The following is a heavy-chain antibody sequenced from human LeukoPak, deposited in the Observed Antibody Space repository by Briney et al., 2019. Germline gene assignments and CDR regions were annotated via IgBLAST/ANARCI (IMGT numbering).Heavy chain of an antibody. CDR3: ARALPGIAAAGTLDH. D-gene: IGHD6-13*01. J-gene: IGHJ4*02. V-gene: IGHV3-33*01. CDR1: GFTFSSYG. Sequence: GRSLRLSCAASGFTFSSYGMHWVRQAPGKGLEWVAVIWYDGSNKYYADSVKGRFTISRDNSKNTLYLQMNSLRAEDTAAYYCARALPGIAAAGTLDHWGQGTLVTVSS. CDR2: IWYDGSNK.